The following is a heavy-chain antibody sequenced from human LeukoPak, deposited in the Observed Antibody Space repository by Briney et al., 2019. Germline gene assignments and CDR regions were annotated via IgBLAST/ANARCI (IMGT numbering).Heavy chain of an antibody. J-gene: IGHJ6*02. V-gene: IGHV4-61*02. CDR3: ARDKLIFGVVHDGLGYYYYGMDV. Sequence: SQTLSLTCTVSGGSISSGSYYWSWIRQPAGKRLEWIGRIYTSGSTNYNPSLKSRVTISVDTSKNQFSLKLSSVTAADTAVYYCARDKLIFGVVHDGLGYYYYGMDVWGQGTTVTVSS. D-gene: IGHD3-3*01. CDR1: GGSISSGSYY. CDR2: IYTSGST.